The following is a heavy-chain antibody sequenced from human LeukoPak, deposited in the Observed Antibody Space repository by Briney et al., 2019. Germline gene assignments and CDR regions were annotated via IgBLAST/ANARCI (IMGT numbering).Heavy chain of an antibody. CDR1: GFTVSSNY. Sequence: PGGSLRLSCAASGFTVSSNYMSWVRQAPGKGLEWVSVIYSGGSTYYADSVKDRFTISRDNSKNTLYLQMNSLRAEDTAVYYCARDLAVAGTRTFDYWGQGTLVTVSS. CDR3: ARDLAVAGTRTFDY. J-gene: IGHJ4*02. D-gene: IGHD6-19*01. CDR2: IYSGGST. V-gene: IGHV3-66*01.